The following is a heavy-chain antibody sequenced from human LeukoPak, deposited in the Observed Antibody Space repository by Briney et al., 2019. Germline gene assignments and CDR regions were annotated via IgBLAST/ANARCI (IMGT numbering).Heavy chain of an antibody. CDR1: GFTFSSYA. Sequence: PGGSLRLSCAASGFTFSSYAMHWVRQAPGKGLEWVAVISYDGSNKYYADSVKGRFTISRDNSKNTLYLQMNSLRAEDTAVYYCAREGGVPDAFDIWGQGTMVTVSS. D-gene: IGHD1-26*01. CDR3: AREGGVPDAFDI. V-gene: IGHV3-30-3*01. J-gene: IGHJ3*02. CDR2: ISYDGSNK.